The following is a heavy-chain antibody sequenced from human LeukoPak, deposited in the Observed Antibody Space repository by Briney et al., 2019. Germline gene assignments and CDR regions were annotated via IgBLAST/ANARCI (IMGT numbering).Heavy chain of an antibody. CDR3: ARQVGYSGTYFFDY. V-gene: IGHV5-51*01. CDR1: GYRFSRYW. J-gene: IGHJ4*02. Sequence: GESLKISCQGSGYRFSRYWIGWVRQMSGKGLEWMGIIYPGDSDTRYSPSFQGQVTISADKSISTAYLQWNSLKASDTAMYYCARQVGYSGTYFFDYWGQGTLITVSS. D-gene: IGHD5-12*01. CDR2: IYPGDSDT.